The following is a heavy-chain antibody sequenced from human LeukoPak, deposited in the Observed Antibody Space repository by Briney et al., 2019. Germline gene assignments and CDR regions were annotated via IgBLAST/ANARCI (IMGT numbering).Heavy chain of an antibody. V-gene: IGHV1-18*01. CDR2: ISAYNGNT. CDR3: ARVGSPCSSTSCSFYYYYYGMDV. Sequence: ASVKVSCKASGYTFTSYGISWVRQAPGQGLEWMGWISAYNGNTNYAQKLQGRVTMTTDTSTSTAYMELRSLRSDDTAVYYCARVGSPCSSTSCSFYYYYYGMDVWGQGTTVTVSS. CDR1: GYTFTSYG. D-gene: IGHD2-2*01. J-gene: IGHJ6*02.